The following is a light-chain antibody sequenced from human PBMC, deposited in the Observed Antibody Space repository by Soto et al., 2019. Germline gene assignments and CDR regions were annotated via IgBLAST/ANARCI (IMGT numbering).Light chain of an antibody. V-gene: IGKV3-20*01. CDR3: QQYGSSPRT. CDR1: QRVSSSY. J-gene: IGKJ1*01. CDR2: GAS. Sequence: IVLTQSPGTLSLSPVERATLSCRASQRVSSSYLAWYQQKPGQAPRLLIYGASSRATGIPDRFSGSGSGTDFTLTISRLEPEDFAVYYCQQYGSSPRTFGQGTKVDI.